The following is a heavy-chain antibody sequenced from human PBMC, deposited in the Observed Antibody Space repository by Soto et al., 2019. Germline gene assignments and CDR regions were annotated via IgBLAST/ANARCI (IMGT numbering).Heavy chain of an antibody. CDR1: GGSFSRYH. J-gene: IGHJ4*02. Sequence: QVQLQQWGAGLLKPSETLSLTCTVYGGSFSRYHWNWIRQAPGKGLEWIGVIHHNGGTNYSPSLEGRVTISVDTSKNEFSLKLRSVTAADTAVYYCARGYGEEWPTSDFWGQGTLVTVSS. CDR2: IHHNGGT. CDR3: ARGYGEEWPTSDF. D-gene: IGHD3-10*01. V-gene: IGHV4-34*01.